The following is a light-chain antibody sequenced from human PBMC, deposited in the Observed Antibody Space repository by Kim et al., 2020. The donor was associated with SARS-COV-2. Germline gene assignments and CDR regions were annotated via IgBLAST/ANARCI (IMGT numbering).Light chain of an antibody. CDR2: KRS. Sequence: GDRVTITCRDSQGISTWLAWYQQTPGKPPKLLVYKRSTAESGVPSSFSGSGSVTGFTLTTSSLQPDDFATYSCQQCTTYPYTFDHGTKLAI. J-gene: IGKJ2*01. CDR1: QGISTW. CDR3: QQCTTYPYT. V-gene: IGKV1-5*03.